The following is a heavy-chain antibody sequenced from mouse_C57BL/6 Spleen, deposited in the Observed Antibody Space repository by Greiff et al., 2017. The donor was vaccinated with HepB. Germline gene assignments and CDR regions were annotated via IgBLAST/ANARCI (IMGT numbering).Heavy chain of an antibody. J-gene: IGHJ3*01. Sequence: EVQLVESGGGLVKPGGSLKLSCAASGFTFSSYAISWVRQTPEKRLEWVATISDGGSYTYYPDNVKGRFTISRDNAKNNLYLQMSHLKSEDTAMYYCARDMGYDYDEGFAYWGQGTLVTVSA. CDR3: ARDMGYDYDEGFAY. CDR2: ISDGGSYT. D-gene: IGHD2-4*01. V-gene: IGHV5-4*01. CDR1: GFTFSSYA.